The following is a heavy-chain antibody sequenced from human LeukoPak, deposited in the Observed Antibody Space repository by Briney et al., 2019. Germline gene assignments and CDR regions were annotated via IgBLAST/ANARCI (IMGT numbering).Heavy chain of an antibody. Sequence: GGSLRLSCAASGFTFSSYSMNWVRQAPGKGLEWVSSISSSSSYIYYADSVKGRFTISRDNAKNSLYLQMNSLRAEDTAVYYCARERTYYYDSSGTFDIWGQGTMVTVSS. CDR1: GFTFSSYS. V-gene: IGHV3-21*01. CDR3: ARERTYYYDSSGTFDI. J-gene: IGHJ3*02. CDR2: ISSSSSYI. D-gene: IGHD3-22*01.